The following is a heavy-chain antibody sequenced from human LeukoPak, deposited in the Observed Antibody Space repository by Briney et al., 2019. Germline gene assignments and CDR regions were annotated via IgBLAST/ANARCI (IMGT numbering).Heavy chain of an antibody. J-gene: IGHJ4*02. D-gene: IGHD3-22*01. V-gene: IGHV3-74*01. CDR1: GFTFSSYW. Sequence: GGSLRLSCAASGFTFSSYWMHWVRQAPGKGLVWVSRINSDGSSTSYADSEKGRFTISRDNAKNTLYLQMNSLRAEDTAVYYCARDTYYYDSSGYFVEDSFDYWGQGTLVTVSS. CDR2: INSDGSST. CDR3: ARDTYYYDSSGYFVEDSFDY.